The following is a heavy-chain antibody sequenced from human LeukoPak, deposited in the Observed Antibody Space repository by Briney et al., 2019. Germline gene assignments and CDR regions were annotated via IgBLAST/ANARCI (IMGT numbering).Heavy chain of an antibody. CDR2: ISSSGSTI. J-gene: IGHJ4*02. D-gene: IGHD3-22*01. CDR3: ARERNYYDSSGYDY. CDR1: GFTFSSYT. Sequence: GGSLRLSCAASGFTFSSYTMNWVRQAPGKGLEWVSYISSSGSTIYYADSVKGRFTISRDNAKNSLYLQMNSLRAEDTAVYYCARERNYYDSSGYDYWGQGTLVTVSS. V-gene: IGHV3-48*04.